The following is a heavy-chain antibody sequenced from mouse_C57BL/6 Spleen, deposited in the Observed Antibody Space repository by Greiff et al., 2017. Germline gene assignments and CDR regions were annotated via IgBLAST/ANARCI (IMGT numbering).Heavy chain of an antibody. V-gene: IGHV1-63*01. D-gene: IGHD2-3*01. CDR3: ARGPDGYFDY. CDR1: GYTFTNYW. CDR2: IYPGGGYT. J-gene: IGHJ2*01. Sequence: VQLQQSGAELVRPGTSVKMSCKASGYTFTNYWIGWAKQRPGHGLEWIGDIYPGGGYTNYNEKFKGKATLTADKSSSTAYMQFSSLTSEDSAIYYCARGPDGYFDYWGQGTTLTVSS.